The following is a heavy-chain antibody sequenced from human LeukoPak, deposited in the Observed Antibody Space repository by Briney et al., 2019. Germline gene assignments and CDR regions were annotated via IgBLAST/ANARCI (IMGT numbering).Heavy chain of an antibody. V-gene: IGHV4-59*01. CDR2: IYYSGST. CDR1: GGSISSYY. D-gene: IGHD1-26*01. J-gene: IGHJ6*03. Sequence: SETLSLTCTVSGGSISSYYWSWIRQPPGKGLEWIGYIYYSGSTNYNPSLKSRVTISVDTSKNQFSLKLSSVTAADTAVYYCARGSDSGSYAIPYYYYYMDVWGKGATVTISS. CDR3: ARGSDSGSYAIPYYYYYMDV.